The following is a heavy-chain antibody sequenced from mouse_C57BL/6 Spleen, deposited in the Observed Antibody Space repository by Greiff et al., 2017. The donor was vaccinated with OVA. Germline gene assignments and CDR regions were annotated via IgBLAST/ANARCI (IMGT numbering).Heavy chain of an antibody. Sequence: VQLQQSDAELVKPGASVKISCKVSGYTFTDHTIHWMKQRPEQGLEWIGYIYPSDGCTKYNEKFKGKATLTADKSSSTAYMQLNSLTSEDSAVDFCARGRGYDGYYVGFAYWGQGTLVTVSA. CDR3: ARGRGYDGYYVGFAY. CDR2: IYPSDGCT. CDR1: GYTFTDHT. J-gene: IGHJ3*01. D-gene: IGHD2-3*01. V-gene: IGHV1-78*01.